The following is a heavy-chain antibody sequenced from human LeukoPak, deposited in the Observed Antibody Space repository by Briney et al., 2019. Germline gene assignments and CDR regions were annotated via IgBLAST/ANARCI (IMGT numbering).Heavy chain of an antibody. Sequence: KTGGSLRLSCAASGFTFSSYSMNWVRQAPGKGLEWVSSISSSSSYIYYADSVKGRFTISRDNAKNSLYLQMNSLRAEDTAVYYCARVAYYYGSGSYPYYFDYWGQGTLVTVSS. CDR1: GFTFSSYS. V-gene: IGHV3-21*01. D-gene: IGHD3-10*01. CDR2: ISSSSSYI. CDR3: ARVAYYYGSGSYPYYFDY. J-gene: IGHJ4*02.